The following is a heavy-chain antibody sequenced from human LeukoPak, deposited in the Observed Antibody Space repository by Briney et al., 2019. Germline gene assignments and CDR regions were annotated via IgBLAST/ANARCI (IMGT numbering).Heavy chain of an antibody. CDR2: ISSSGSTI. CDR1: GFTFSSYE. D-gene: IGHD3-9*01. V-gene: IGHV3-48*03. J-gene: IGHJ5*02. CDR3: ARETTYYDILTGYTRSGYFDP. Sequence: GGSLRLSCAASGFTFSSYEMNWVRQAPGKGLEWVSYISSSGSTIYYADSVKGRFTISRDNAKNSLYLQMNSLRAEDTAVYYCARETTYYDILTGYTRSGYFDPWGQGTLVTVSS.